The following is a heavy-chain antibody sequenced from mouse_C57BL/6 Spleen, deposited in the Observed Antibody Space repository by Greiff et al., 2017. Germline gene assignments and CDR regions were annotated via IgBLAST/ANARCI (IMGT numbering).Heavy chain of an antibody. CDR2: IDPSDSYT. CDR3: APDYDRAY. CDR1: GYTFTSYW. D-gene: IGHD2-4*01. V-gene: IGHV1-59*01. Sequence: VQLQQPGAELVRPGTSVKLSCKASGYTFTSYWMHWVKQRPGQGLEWIGVIDPSDSYTNYNQKFKGKATLTVDTSSSTAYMQLSSLTSEDSAVYYCAPDYDRAYWGQGSLVTVSA. J-gene: IGHJ3*01.